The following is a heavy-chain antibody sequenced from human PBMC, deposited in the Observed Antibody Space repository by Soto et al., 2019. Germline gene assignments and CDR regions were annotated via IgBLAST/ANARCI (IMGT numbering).Heavy chain of an antibody. J-gene: IGHJ3*02. V-gene: IGHV3-48*02. CDR2: ISSSSSTI. D-gene: IGHD5-18*01. Sequence: GGSLRLSCAASGFTFSSYSMNWVRQAPGKGLEWVSYISSSSSTIYYADSVKGRFTISRDNAKNSLYLQMNSLRDEDTAVYYCARGLDTAMVLDAFDIWGQGTMVTVSS. CDR3: ARGLDTAMVLDAFDI. CDR1: GFTFSSYS.